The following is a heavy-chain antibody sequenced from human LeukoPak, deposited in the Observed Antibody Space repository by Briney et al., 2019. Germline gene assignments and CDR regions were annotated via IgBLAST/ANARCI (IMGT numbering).Heavy chain of an antibody. Sequence: ASVKVSCKASGYTFTDYYMHWVRQAPGQGLEWMGRINPNSGGTNYPQKFQGRVTMGRDTSISTAYMELSSLRSDDTAVYYCARGKPYNWFDPWGQGTLVTVSS. J-gene: IGHJ5*02. V-gene: IGHV1-2*06. D-gene: IGHD1-14*01. CDR3: ARGKPYNWFDP. CDR2: INPNSGGT. CDR1: GYTFTDYY.